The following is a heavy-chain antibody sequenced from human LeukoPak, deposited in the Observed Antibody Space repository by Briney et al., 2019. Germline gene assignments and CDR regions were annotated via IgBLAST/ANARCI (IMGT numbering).Heavy chain of an antibody. V-gene: IGHV1-69*05. CDR2: IIPIFGTA. CDR3: ARDGGSSGNYSEHLNFDY. Sequence: SVTVSCKAYGGTFSSYAISWVRQAHGQGLEWMGRIIPIFGTANYAQKFQGRVTITTDESTSTAYVELTSLRSEDTAVYYCARDGGSSGNYSEHLNFDYWGQGTLVTVSS. CDR1: GGTFSSYA. J-gene: IGHJ4*02. D-gene: IGHD3-22*01.